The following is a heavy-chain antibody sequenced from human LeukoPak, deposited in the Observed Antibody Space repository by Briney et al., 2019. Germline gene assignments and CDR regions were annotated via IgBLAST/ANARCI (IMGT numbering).Heavy chain of an antibody. D-gene: IGHD3-10*01. Sequence: SETLSLTCTVSGGSISSYYWSWIRQPPGKGLEWIGYIYYSGSTNYNPSLKSRVTISVDTSKNQFSLKLSSVTAADTAVYYCARWFGENYHYYYMDVWGKGTTVTISS. CDR3: ARWFGENYHYYYMDV. CDR2: IYYSGST. J-gene: IGHJ6*03. V-gene: IGHV4-59*01. CDR1: GGSISSYY.